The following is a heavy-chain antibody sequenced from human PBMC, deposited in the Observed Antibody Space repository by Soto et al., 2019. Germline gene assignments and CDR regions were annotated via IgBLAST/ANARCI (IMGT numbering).Heavy chain of an antibody. J-gene: IGHJ5*02. CDR2: IYHSGST. D-gene: IGHD2-15*01. V-gene: IGHV4-30-2*01. CDR1: GGSISSGGYS. Sequence: SETLSLTCDVSGGSISSGGYSWSWIRQPPGKGLEWIGYIYHSGSTYYNPSLKSRVTISVDGSKNQFSLNLSSVTAADTAVYSCARANTWCWFDPWGQGTLVTVSS. CDR3: ARANTWCWFDP.